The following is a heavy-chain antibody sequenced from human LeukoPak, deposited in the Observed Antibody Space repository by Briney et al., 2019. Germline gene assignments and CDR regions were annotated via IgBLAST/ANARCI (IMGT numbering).Heavy chain of an antibody. Sequence: SETLSLTCTVSGGSISSGGYYWSWIRQPPGKGLEWIGYIYHSGSTYYNPPLKSRVTISVDTSKNQFSLKLSSVTAADTAVYYCARDGTLTIFGEGGFDYWGQGTLVTVSS. CDR3: ARDGTLTIFGEGGFDY. V-gene: IGHV4-30-2*01. CDR2: IYHSGST. D-gene: IGHD3-3*01. CDR1: GGSISSGGYY. J-gene: IGHJ4*02.